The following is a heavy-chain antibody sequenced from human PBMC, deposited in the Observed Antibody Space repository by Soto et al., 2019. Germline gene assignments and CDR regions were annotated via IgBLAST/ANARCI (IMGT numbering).Heavy chain of an antibody. CDR2: IYYNGNT. CDR3: TRANWYSEY. V-gene: IGHV4-59*11. CDR1: GGSISNHY. Sequence: QVQLQESGPGLVKPSETLSLTCTVSGGSISNHYWSWIRQPPGKGLEWIGYIYYNGNTNYNPSLKRRVTMSVDTSKNQISLKLSSVTAADTAVYYCTRANWYSEYWGQVTLVTVSS. J-gene: IGHJ4*02. D-gene: IGHD7-27*01.